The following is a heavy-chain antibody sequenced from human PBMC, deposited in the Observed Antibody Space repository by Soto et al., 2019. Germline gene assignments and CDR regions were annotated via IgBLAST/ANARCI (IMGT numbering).Heavy chain of an antibody. D-gene: IGHD2-15*01. J-gene: IGHJ4*02. CDR1: GGSISSGGYY. CDR2: IYYSGST. Sequence: SETLSLTCTVSGGSISSGGYYWSWIRQHPGKGLEWIGYIYYSGSTYYNPSLKSRVTISVDTSKNQFSLKLSSVTAADTAVYYCARDHCSGGSCYSNYWGQGTLVTSPQ. CDR3: ARDHCSGGSCYSNY. V-gene: IGHV4-31*03.